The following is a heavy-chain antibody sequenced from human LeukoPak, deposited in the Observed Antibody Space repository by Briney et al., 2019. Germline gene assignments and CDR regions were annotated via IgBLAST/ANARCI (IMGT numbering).Heavy chain of an antibody. Sequence: SETLSLTCTVSGGPISSGGYYRSWIRQHPGKGLEWIGYIHYSGNTYYNPSLKSRVTISVDTSKNQFSLKLSSVTAADTAVYHCASEYCSSTRCGVNSWGQGTLVTVSS. D-gene: IGHD2-2*01. J-gene: IGHJ4*02. CDR1: GGPISSGGYY. CDR2: IHYSGNT. CDR3: ASEYCSSTRCGVNS. V-gene: IGHV4-31*03.